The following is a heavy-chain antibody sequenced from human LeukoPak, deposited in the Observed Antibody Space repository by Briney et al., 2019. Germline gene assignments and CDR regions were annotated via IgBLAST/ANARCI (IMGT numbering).Heavy chain of an antibody. CDR2: ISASGFST. Sequence: GGSLRLSRAASGFTFSSYAMSWVRQAPGKGLEWVSTISASGFSTYYADSVKGRFSISRDNSKNTLYLQMSSLRAEDTAVYYCAKDSYCSSTSCQTRIFDSWGQGTLVTVSS. J-gene: IGHJ4*02. V-gene: IGHV3-23*01. D-gene: IGHD2-2*01. CDR3: AKDSYCSSTSCQTRIFDS. CDR1: GFTFSSYA.